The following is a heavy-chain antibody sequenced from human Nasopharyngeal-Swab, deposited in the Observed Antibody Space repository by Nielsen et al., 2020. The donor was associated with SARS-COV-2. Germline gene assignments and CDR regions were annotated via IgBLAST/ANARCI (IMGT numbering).Heavy chain of an antibody. CDR1: GFTFSSYA. V-gene: IGHV3-23*01. CDR2: ISGSGGST. Sequence: GESLKISCAASGFTFSSYAMSWVRQAPGKGLEWVSAISGSGGSTYYADSVKGRFTISRDNSKNTLYLQMNSLRAEDTAVYYCAKGQNKGGIAAASPPDYWGQGTLVTVSS. CDR3: AKGQNKGGIAAASPPDY. D-gene: IGHD6-13*01. J-gene: IGHJ4*02.